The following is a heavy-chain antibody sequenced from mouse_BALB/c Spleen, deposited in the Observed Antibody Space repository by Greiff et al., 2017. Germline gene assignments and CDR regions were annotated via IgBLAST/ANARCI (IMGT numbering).Heavy chain of an antibody. CDR1: GFNFKDTY. CDR3: ARHYGSSYWYFDV. Sequence: VHVKQSGAELVKPGASVKLSCTASGFNFKDTYMHWVKQRPEQGLEWIGRIDPANGNTKYDPKFQGKATITADTSSNTAYLQLSSLTSEDTAVYYCARHYGSSYWYFDVWGAGTTVTVSS. V-gene: IGHV14-3*02. J-gene: IGHJ1*01. D-gene: IGHD1-1*01. CDR2: IDPANGNT.